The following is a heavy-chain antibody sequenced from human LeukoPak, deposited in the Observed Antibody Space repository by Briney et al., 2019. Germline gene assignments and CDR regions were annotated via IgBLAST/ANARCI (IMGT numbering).Heavy chain of an antibody. CDR3: TKGRVGSAAAGTFDY. CDR2: ISGSGVNT. CDR1: GFTFSTYA. J-gene: IGHJ4*02. V-gene: IGHV3-23*01. D-gene: IGHD6-13*01. Sequence: PGGSLRLSCAASGFTFSTYAMNWVRKPPGKGLEWVSAISGSGVNTYYADSVKGRFTFSRDNSKNTLYLQMNSLRAEDTAVYYCTKGRVGSAAAGTFDYWGQGTLVTVSS.